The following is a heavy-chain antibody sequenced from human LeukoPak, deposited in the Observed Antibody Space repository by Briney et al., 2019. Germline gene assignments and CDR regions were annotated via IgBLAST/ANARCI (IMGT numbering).Heavy chain of an antibody. D-gene: IGHD3-9*01. Sequence: PGESLKISCKGSGYSFTSYWIGWVRQMPGKGLEWMGIIYPGDSDTRYSPSFQGQVTISADKSISTAYLQWSSLKASDTAMYYRARGTYYDILTGPRESAFDIWGQGTMVTVSS. J-gene: IGHJ3*02. CDR3: ARGTYYDILTGPRESAFDI. V-gene: IGHV5-51*01. CDR2: IYPGDSDT. CDR1: GYSFTSYW.